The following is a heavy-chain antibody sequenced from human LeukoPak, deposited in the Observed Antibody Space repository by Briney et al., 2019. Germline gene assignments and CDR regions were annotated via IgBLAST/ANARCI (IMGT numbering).Heavy chain of an antibody. CDR1: GFNFRSYG. J-gene: IGHJ4*02. Sequence: SGGSLRLSCAASGFNFRSYGVNWVRQAPGKGLEWVSVISGSGTNTDYADSVKGRFTISRDNSKNTLYLQMNSLRAEDTAVYYCAKDWEFYDSSINAEDYWGQGTLVTVSS. V-gene: IGHV3-23*01. D-gene: IGHD3-22*01. CDR2: ISGSGTNT. CDR3: AKDWEFYDSSINAEDY.